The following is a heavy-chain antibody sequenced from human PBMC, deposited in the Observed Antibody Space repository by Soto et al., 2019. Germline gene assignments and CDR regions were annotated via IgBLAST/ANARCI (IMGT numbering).Heavy chain of an antibody. CDR1: GGSISSGDYY. D-gene: IGHD2-2*01. CDR2: IYYSGST. V-gene: IGHV4-30-4*01. J-gene: IGHJ4*02. CDR3: ARSSTSNLYFDY. Sequence: SETLSLSCTVSGGSISSGDYYWSWIRQPPGKGLEWIGYIYYSGSTYYNPSLKSRVTISVDTSKNQFSLKLSSVTAADTAVYYCARSSTSNLYFDYWGQGTLVTVSS.